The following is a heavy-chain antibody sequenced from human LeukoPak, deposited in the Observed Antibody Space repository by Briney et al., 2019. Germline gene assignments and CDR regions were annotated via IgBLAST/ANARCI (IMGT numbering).Heavy chain of an antibody. CDR2: ISSSSSYI. CDR3: ARYCSGGSCCTTRRLSAIDY. V-gene: IGHV3-21*01. J-gene: IGHJ4*02. CDR1: GFTFSSYS. Sequence: GGSLRLSCAASGFTFSSYSMNWVRQAPGKGLEWVSSISSSSSYIYYADSVKGRFTISRDNAKNSLYLQMNSLRAEDTAVYYCARYCSGGSCCTTRRLSAIDYWGQGTLVTVSS. D-gene: IGHD2-15*01.